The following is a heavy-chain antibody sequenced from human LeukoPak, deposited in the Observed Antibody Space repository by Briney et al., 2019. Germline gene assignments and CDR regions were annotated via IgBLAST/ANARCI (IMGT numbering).Heavy chain of an antibody. D-gene: IGHD5-18*01. CDR3: ARAWIQLDY. CDR2: INHSGST. V-gene: IGHV4-34*01. CDR1: GGSFSGYY. Sequence: PSETLSLTCAVYGGSFSGYYWSWIRQPPGKGLEWIGEINHSGSTNYNPSLKGRVTISVDTSKNQFSLKLSSVTAADTAVYYCARAWIQLDYWGQGTLVTVSS. J-gene: IGHJ4*02.